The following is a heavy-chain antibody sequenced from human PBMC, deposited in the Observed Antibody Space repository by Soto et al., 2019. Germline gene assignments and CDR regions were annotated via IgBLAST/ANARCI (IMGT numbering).Heavy chain of an antibody. J-gene: IGHJ2*01. D-gene: IGHD6-13*01. Sequence: EVQLVQSGAEVKKPGESLRISCKGSGYSFTSYWISWVRQMPGKGLEWMGRIDPSDSYTNYSPSFQGHVTISADKSISTAYLQWSSLKASDTAMYYCARHEHSSSWFSGGVGYFDLWGRGTLVTVSS. CDR3: ARHEHSSSWFSGGVGYFDL. CDR1: GYSFTSYW. CDR2: IDPSDSYT. V-gene: IGHV5-10-1*03.